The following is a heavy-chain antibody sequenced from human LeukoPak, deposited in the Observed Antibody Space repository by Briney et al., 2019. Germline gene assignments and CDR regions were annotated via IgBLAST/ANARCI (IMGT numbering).Heavy chain of an antibody. CDR1: GGTFSSYA. V-gene: IGHV1-69*04. D-gene: IGHD3-16*01. Sequence: ASVKVSCKASGGTFSSYAISWVRQAPGQGLEWMGRIIPILGIANYAQKFQGRVTITAGKSTSTAYMELSSLRSEDTAVYYCARNDHNLAFDIWGQGTMVAVSS. J-gene: IGHJ3*02. CDR2: IIPILGIA. CDR3: ARNDHNLAFDI.